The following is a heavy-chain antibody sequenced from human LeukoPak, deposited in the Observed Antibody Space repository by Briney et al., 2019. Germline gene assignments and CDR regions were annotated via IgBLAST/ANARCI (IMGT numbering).Heavy chain of an antibody. Sequence: SETLSLTCTVSGGSMRNYYWSWIRQPPGKGLEWIGYIYSSGSTNYNPSLESRVTISVDTSKNQFPLKLNSVTAADTAVYYCARGAQVGASDYWGQGTLVTVSS. D-gene: IGHD1-26*01. CDR2: IYSSGST. CDR1: GGSMRNYY. CDR3: ARGAQVGASDY. V-gene: IGHV4-59*08. J-gene: IGHJ4*02.